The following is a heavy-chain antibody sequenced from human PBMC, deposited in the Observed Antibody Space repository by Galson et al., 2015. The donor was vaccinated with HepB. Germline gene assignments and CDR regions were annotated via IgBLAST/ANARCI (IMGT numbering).Heavy chain of an antibody. CDR2: LNPSSGST. V-gene: IGHV1-46*01. Sequence: SVKVSCKASGYTFIDYYMHRVRQAPGQGLEWMGILNPSSGSTTYAQKFQGRVTMTRDTSTSTVYMELRSLRSEDTAVYYCATYSRAVGGLAFDIWGQGTMVTVSS. CDR1: GYTFIDYY. J-gene: IGHJ3*02. D-gene: IGHD4-11*01. CDR3: ATYSRAVGGLAFDI.